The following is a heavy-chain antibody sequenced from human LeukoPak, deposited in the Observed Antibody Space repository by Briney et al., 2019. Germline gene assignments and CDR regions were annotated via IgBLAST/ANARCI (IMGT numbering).Heavy chain of an antibody. CDR3: ARGDLEYFQH. J-gene: IGHJ1*01. CDR1: GFSFGSYA. Sequence: PGGSLRLSCAASGFSFGSYALSWVRQAPGKGLEWVSVIYSGGSTYYADSVKGRFTISRDNSKNTLCLQMNSLRAEDTAVYYCARGDLEYFQHWGQGALVTVSS. V-gene: IGHV3-53*01. CDR2: IYSGGST. D-gene: IGHD2-21*02.